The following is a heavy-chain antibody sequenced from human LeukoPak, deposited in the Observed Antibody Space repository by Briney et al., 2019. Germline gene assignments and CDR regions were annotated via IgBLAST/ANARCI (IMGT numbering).Heavy chain of an antibody. CDR3: AREGVTIFGVVMYYFDY. V-gene: IGHV4-39*02. Sequence: KSSETLSLTCTVSGGSISSYYWGWIRQPPGKGLEWIGSIYYSGSTYYNPSLKSRVTISVDTSKNQFSLKLSSVTAADTAVYYCAREGVTIFGVVMYYFDYWGQGTLVTVSS. CDR1: GGSISSYY. J-gene: IGHJ4*02. D-gene: IGHD3-3*01. CDR2: IYYSGST.